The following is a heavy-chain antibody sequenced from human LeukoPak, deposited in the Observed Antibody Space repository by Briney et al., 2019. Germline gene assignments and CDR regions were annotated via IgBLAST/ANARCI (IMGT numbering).Heavy chain of an antibody. V-gene: IGHV4-34*01. CDR1: GXSFSGYY. CDR3: ASSHYLRY. D-gene: IGHD3-10*01. CDR2: INHSGST. J-gene: IGHJ4*02. Sequence: SETXSLTXAVCGXSFSGYYWSWIRXXPGKGPEWIGEINHSGSTNYNPSLKSRVTISVDTSKNQFSLKLSSVTAADTAVYYCASSHYLRYWGQGTLVTVSS.